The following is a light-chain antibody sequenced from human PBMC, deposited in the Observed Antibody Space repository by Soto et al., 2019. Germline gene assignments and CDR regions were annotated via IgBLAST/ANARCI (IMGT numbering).Light chain of an antibody. J-gene: IGKJ5*01. CDR3: QQLNSYPLT. V-gene: IGKV1-17*01. Sequence: QMTQSPSSLSASVGEKIIITCRASRDVGSDVSWYQQKPGQAPKLLIYAASNLYTGVPSRFSGSRSGTEFTLTISSLQPEDFATYYCQQLNSYPLTFGQGTRLEIK. CDR1: RDVGSD. CDR2: AAS.